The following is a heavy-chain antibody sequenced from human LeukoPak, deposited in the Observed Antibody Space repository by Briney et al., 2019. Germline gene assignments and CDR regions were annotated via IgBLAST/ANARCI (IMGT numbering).Heavy chain of an antibody. CDR1: GFTFSSYG. Sequence: PGGSLRLSCAASGFTFSSYGMHWVRQAPGKGLEWVAVIWYDGSNKYYADSVKGRFTISRDNSKNTLYLQMNRLRAEDTAVYYCAKGGIPYYDFWSGPLVDYWGQGTLVTVSS. D-gene: IGHD3-3*01. CDR3: AKGGIPYYDFWSGPLVDY. CDR2: IWYDGSNK. J-gene: IGHJ4*02. V-gene: IGHV3-30*02.